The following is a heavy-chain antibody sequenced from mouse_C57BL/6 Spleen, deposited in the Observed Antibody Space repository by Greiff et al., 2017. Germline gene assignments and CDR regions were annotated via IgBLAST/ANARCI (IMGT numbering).Heavy chain of an antibody. CDR2: ISYDGSN. Sequence: EVKLEESGPGLVKPSQSLSLTCSVTGYSITSGYYWNWIRQFPGNKLEWMGYISYDGSNNYNPSLKNRISITRDTSKNPFFLKLNSVTTEDTATYYCARGDTTVVATNYFGDWGQGTTLTVSS. V-gene: IGHV3-6*01. D-gene: IGHD1-1*01. CDR3: ARGDTTVVATNYFGD. CDR1: GYSITSGYY. J-gene: IGHJ2*01.